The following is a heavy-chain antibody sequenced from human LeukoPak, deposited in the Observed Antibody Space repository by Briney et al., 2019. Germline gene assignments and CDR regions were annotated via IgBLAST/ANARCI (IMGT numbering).Heavy chain of an antibody. Sequence: GGSLRLSCAASGFMFDDSAMHWVRQAPGKGLEWVSLISGDGVSTFYADSVKGRFTISRDNSKNTLYLQMNSLRAEDTAVYYCAKGYSSSWYSGDFDYWGQGTLVTVSS. CDR1: GFMFDDSA. D-gene: IGHD6-13*01. CDR2: ISGDGVST. CDR3: AKGYSSSWYSGDFDY. J-gene: IGHJ4*02. V-gene: IGHV3-43*02.